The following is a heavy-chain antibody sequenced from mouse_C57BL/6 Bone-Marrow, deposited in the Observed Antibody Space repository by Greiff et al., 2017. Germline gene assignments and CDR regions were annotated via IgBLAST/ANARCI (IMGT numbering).Heavy chain of an antibody. CDR2: ILPGSGST. V-gene: IGHV1-9*01. CDR3: ARFLPITTLCDY. Sequence: VQLQQSGAELMKPGASVKLSCKATGYTFTGYWIEWVKQRPGHGLEWIGEILPGSGSTYYNEKFKGKATFTDDTSSNTAYMQLSSLTTEYSAIYYCARFLPITTLCDYWGQGTTLTVSS. CDR1: GYTFTGYW. D-gene: IGHD1-1*01. J-gene: IGHJ2*01.